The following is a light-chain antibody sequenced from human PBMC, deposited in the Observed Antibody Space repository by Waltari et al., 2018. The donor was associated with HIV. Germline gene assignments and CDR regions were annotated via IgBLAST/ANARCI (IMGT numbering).Light chain of an antibody. CDR3: GTWDSSLSVVV. CDR2: DNT. CDR1: TSNIGTNY. V-gene: IGLV1-51*01. J-gene: IGLJ2*01. Sequence: QSVLTQPPSVSAPPGQRVTISCSGGTSNIGTNYVSWYQHVPGMAPRLLIYDNTKGSSGIPARFSGSKSGTSVTLGITGLQTGDEADYYCGTWDSSLSVVVFGGGTKLTVL.